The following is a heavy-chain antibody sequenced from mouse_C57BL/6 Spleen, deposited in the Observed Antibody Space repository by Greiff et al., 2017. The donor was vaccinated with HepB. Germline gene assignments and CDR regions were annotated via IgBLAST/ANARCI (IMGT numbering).Heavy chain of an antibody. J-gene: IGHJ4*01. CDR3: ARSPYGTTPMDY. CDR1: GYTFTSYW. CDR2: INPSNGGT. Sequence: QVQLQQPGTELVKPGASVKLSCKASGYTFTSYWMHWVKQRPGQGLEWIGNINPSNGGTNYNEKFKSKATLTVDKSSSTAYMQLSSLTSEDSAVYDCARSPYGTTPMDYWGQGTSVTVSS. V-gene: IGHV1-53*01. D-gene: IGHD1-1*01.